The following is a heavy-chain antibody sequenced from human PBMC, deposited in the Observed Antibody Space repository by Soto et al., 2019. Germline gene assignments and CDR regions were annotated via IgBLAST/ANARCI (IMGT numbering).Heavy chain of an antibody. CDR3: ARVMYYDLWSDYSPRWNYGMDV. V-gene: IGHV3-48*03. CDR1: GFTFSNYE. CDR2: LNSRATTI. D-gene: IGHD3-3*01. J-gene: IGHJ6*02. Sequence: PGGSVRLSCAASGFTFSNYEMNWVRQAPGKGLEWVSYLNSRATTIYYADSVKGRFTISRDNAKSSLYLQMNSLRAEDTAVYYCARVMYYDLWSDYSPRWNYGMDVWGQGTTVTVSS.